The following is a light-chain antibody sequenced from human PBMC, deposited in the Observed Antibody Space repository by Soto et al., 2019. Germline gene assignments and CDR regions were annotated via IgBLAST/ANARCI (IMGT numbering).Light chain of an antibody. CDR2: GAS. V-gene: IGKV1-39*01. CDR1: QSISNY. J-gene: IGKJ2*01. Sequence: DIQMTQSPSSLSASVGDRVTITCRASQSISNYLNWYQQKPGKAPKPLIYGASSLESGVPSRFSGSGSATDFTLTISSLQPEDFATYICHQHYATPYTFGQGSKLEI. CDR3: HQHYATPYT.